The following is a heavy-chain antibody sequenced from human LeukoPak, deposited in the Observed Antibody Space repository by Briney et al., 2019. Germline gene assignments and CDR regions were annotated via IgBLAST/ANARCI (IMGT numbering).Heavy chain of an antibody. Sequence: GGSLRLSCGVSGFIFSPHGMHWVRQAPGKGLEWVAFIQYAGSNKYYADSVEGRFSISRDNAKNSLYLQMNSLRAEDTAVYYCARDLTGPYYFDYWGQGTLVTVSS. V-gene: IGHV3-30*02. CDR2: IQYAGSNK. CDR1: GFIFSPHG. D-gene: IGHD2-8*02. CDR3: ARDLTGPYYFDY. J-gene: IGHJ4*02.